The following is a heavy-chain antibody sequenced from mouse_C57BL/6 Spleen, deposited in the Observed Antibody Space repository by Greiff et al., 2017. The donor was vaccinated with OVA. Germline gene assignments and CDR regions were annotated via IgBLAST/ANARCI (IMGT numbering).Heavy chain of an antibody. D-gene: IGHD5-5*01. CDR1: GFTFSSYA. CDR2: ISDGGSYT. Sequence: EVMLVESGGGLVKPGGSLKLSCAASGFTFSSYAMSWVRQTPEKRLEWVATISDGGSYTYYPDNVKGRFTISRDNAKNNLYLQMSHLKSEDTAMYYCARDLYLSYWGQGTLVTVSA. J-gene: IGHJ3*01. V-gene: IGHV5-4*01. CDR3: ARDLYLSY.